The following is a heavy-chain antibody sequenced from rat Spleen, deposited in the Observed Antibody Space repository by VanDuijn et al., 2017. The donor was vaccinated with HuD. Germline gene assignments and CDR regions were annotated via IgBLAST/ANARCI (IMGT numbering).Heavy chain of an antibody. V-gene: IGHV5S23*01. CDR2: ITNTGGST. J-gene: IGHJ2*01. D-gene: IGHD1-9*01. Sequence: EVQLVESGGGLLQPGGSLKLSCAASGFTFSNYDMAWVRQAPAKGLEWVASITNTGGSTYYPDSVKGRFTISRDNAKSTLYLQMNSLRCEDTATYYCTRVGPIHTTGIPTSFDYWGQGVMVTVSS. CDR3: TRVGPIHTTGIPTSFDY. CDR1: GFTFSNYD.